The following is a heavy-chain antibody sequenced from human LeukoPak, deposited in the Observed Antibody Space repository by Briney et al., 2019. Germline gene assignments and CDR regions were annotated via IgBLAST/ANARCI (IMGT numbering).Heavy chain of an antibody. J-gene: IGHJ4*02. V-gene: IGHV3-30*02. CDR2: IRYDGSNK. CDR1: GFTFSSYG. CDR3: AKSDYDFLTAASWDY. D-gene: IGHD3-9*01. Sequence: GGSLRLSCAASGFTFSSYGIHWGRQAPGKGLEGVAFIRYDGSNKYYTDSVKGRFTISRDNSKNTLYLQMNSLRAEDTAVYYCAKSDYDFLTAASWDYWGQGTLVTVSS.